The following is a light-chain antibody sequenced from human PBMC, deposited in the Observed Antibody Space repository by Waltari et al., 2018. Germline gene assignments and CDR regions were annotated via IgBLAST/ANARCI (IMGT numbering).Light chain of an antibody. Sequence: EIVMTQSPGTLSLSPGERATPSCRASQSVSKELAWYQQKPGQPPRLLIYGASTRATGIPARFSGSGSETEFTLTISSLQSEDFGVYCCQQYNSWPLTFGGGPRWRSN. V-gene: IGKV3-15*01. J-gene: IGKJ4*01. CDR1: QSVSKE. CDR2: GAS. CDR3: QQYNSWPLT.